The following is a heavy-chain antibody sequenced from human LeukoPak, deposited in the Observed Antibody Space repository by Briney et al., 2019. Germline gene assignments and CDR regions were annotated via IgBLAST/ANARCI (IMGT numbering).Heavy chain of an antibody. CDR3: ARENMELSEFYYYYYMDV. CDR1: GFTFDDYG. J-gene: IGHJ6*03. CDR2: INWNGGST. V-gene: IGHV3-20*04. D-gene: IGHD1-7*01. Sequence: PGGSLRLSCAASGFTFDDYGMSWVRQAPGKGLEWVSGINWNGGSTGYADSVKGRFTISRDNAKNSLYLQMNSLRAEDTALYYCARENMELSEFYYYYYMDVWGKGTTVTVSS.